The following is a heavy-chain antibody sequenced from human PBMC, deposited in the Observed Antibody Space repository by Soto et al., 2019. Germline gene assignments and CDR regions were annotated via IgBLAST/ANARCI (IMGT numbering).Heavy chain of an antibody. CDR2: IYHSGST. CDR3: DREGRSYYFDY. CDR1: GGSISSNY. Sequence: SETLSLTCSVSGGSISSNYWSWIRQPPGKGLEWIGYIYHSGSTNYNPSLKSRVTISVDTSKNQFSLKLSSVTAADTAVYYCDREGRSYYFDYWGQGDLVTVSS. J-gene: IGHJ4*02. V-gene: IGHV4-59*01. D-gene: IGHD3-16*02.